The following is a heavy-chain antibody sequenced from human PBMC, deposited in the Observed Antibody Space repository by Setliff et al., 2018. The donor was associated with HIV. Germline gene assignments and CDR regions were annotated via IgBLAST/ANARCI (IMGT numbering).Heavy chain of an antibody. Sequence: KVSCKSSGTTFTYYMHWVRQAPGQGLEWLGRINPNSGGTNYAQKFQGRVTMTRDRAISTVYMELSRLRSDDTAVFYCATWGGSPDGYFYYYMDVWGKGTMVTVSS. V-gene: IGHV1-2*06. D-gene: IGHD1-26*01. CDR3: ATWGGSPDGYFYYYMDV. CDR1: GTTFTYY. J-gene: IGHJ6*03. CDR2: INPNSGGT.